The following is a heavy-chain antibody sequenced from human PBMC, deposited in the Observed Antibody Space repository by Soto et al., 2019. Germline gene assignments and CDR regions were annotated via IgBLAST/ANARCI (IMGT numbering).Heavy chain of an antibody. CDR2: VSYDGSDK. J-gene: IGHJ6*02. CDR1: GFTFSGYG. D-gene: IGHD2-2*01. Sequence: QVQLVESGGGVVQPGRSLRLSCAASGFTFSGYGMHWVRQAPGKGLEWVAVVSYDGSDKYYADSVKGRFTISRDNSKNTLYLQVNILRTEDTAVYHCAKSVVSPPYYYYGMDVWGQGTTVTVSS. V-gene: IGHV3-30*18. CDR3: AKSVVSPPYYYYGMDV.